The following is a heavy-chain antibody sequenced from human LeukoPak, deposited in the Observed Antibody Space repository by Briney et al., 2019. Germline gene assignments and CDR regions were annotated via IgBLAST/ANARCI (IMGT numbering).Heavy chain of an antibody. Sequence: PSETLSLTCTVSGGSISSYYWSWIRQPPGKGLEWIGYIYYSGSTNYNPSLKSRVTISVDTPKNQFSLKLSSVTAADTAVYYCARHSKYYYDSSGSYVGYFQHWGQGTLVTVSS. V-gene: IGHV4-59*08. CDR2: IYYSGST. CDR3: ARHSKYYYDSSGSYVGYFQH. J-gene: IGHJ1*01. D-gene: IGHD3-22*01. CDR1: GGSISSYY.